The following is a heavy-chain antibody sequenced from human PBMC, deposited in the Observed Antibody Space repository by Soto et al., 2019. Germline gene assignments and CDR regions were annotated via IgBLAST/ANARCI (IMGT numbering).Heavy chain of an antibody. V-gene: IGHV3-21*01. CDR3: ARGAYYYDSSGYFN. CDR2: ISSSSSYI. D-gene: IGHD3-22*01. Sequence: PGGSLRLSCAASGFTFSSYSMNWVRQAPGKGLEWVSSISSSSSYIYYADSVKGRFTISRNNAKNSLYLQMNSLRAEDTAVYYCARGAYYYDSSGYFNWGQGTLVTVAS. J-gene: IGHJ4*02. CDR1: GFTFSSYS.